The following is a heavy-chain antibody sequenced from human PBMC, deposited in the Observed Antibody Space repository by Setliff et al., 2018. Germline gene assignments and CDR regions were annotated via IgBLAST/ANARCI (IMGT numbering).Heavy chain of an antibody. D-gene: IGHD3-10*01. V-gene: IGHV4-34*01. Sequence: NPSETLSLTCAVYGGSFSGYYWSWIRQSPGKGLDWIGTVDHSGNTFYNPSLKSRVTISVAPSKNQVSLKLTSVSAADTAVYYCARHVGIRGRGYNYYYYYMDVWGKGTTVTVSS. CDR3: ARHVGIRGRGYNYYYYYMDV. CDR1: GGSFSGYY. J-gene: IGHJ6*03. CDR2: VDHSGNT.